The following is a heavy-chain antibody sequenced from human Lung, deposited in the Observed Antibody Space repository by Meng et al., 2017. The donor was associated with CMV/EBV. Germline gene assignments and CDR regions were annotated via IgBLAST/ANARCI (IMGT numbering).Heavy chain of an antibody. Sequence: ESXKISXAASGFSFSSYWMNWVRQAPGKGLVWVAHINNDGSSITYADSVKGRFTISRDNAKNTLYLQMHSLRVEDTAVYYCARDRRVVTGRVSYYAMDVWGHGNXVNGYS. CDR1: GFSFSSYW. CDR3: ARDRRVVTGRVSYYAMDV. CDR2: INNDGSSI. V-gene: IGHV3-74*01. J-gene: IGHJ6*01. D-gene: IGHD3-16*01.